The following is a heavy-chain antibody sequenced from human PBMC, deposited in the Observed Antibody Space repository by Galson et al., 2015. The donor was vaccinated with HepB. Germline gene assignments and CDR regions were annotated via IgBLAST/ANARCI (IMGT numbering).Heavy chain of an antibody. CDR3: AKDVKHLSWDYYYYYMDV. D-gene: IGHD3-16*01. Sequence: SLRLSCAASGFTFSSYGMHWVRQAPGKGLEWVAFIRYDGSNKYYADSVKGRFTISRDNSKNTLYLQMNSLRAEDTAVYYCAKDVKHLSWDYYYYYMDVWGKGTTVTVSS. CDR1: GFTFSSYG. J-gene: IGHJ6*03. V-gene: IGHV3-30*02. CDR2: IRYDGSNK.